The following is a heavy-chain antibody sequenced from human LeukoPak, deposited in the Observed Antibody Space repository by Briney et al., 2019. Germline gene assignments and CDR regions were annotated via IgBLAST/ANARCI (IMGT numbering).Heavy chain of an antibody. CDR3: AKGTEVRGVTLYYYYYGMDV. D-gene: IGHD3-10*01. CDR2: ISGSGGST. V-gene: IGHV3-23*01. CDR1: GFTFSSYA. J-gene: IGHJ6*02. Sequence: PGGSLRLSCAASGFTFSSYAMGWVRQAPGKGLEWVSAISGSGGSTYYADSVKGRFTISRDNSKNTLYLQMNSLRAEDTAVYYCAKGTEVRGVTLYYYYYGMDVWGQGTTVTVSS.